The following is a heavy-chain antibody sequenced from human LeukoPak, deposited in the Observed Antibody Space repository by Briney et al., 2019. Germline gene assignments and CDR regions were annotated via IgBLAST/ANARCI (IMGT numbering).Heavy chain of an antibody. V-gene: IGHV5-51*01. CDR1: GYSFTSYW. J-gene: IGHJ6*02. CDR3: ARRSYGRGPYYYYGMDV. D-gene: IGHD3-10*01. Sequence: GESLKISCKGSGYSFTSYWIGWVRQMPGKGLEWMGIIYPGDSDTRYSPSFQGQVTISADKSISTAYLQWSSLKASDTAIYYCARRSYGRGPYYYYGMDVWGQGTTVTVSS. CDR2: IYPGDSDT.